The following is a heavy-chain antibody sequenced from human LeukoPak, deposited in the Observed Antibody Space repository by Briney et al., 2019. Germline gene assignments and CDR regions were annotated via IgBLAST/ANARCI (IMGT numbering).Heavy chain of an antibody. CDR1: GFAFSDYY. CDR2: ISSTSSFT. D-gene: IGHD6-13*01. CDR3: ARGTAAGRREFNFDY. Sequence: PGGSLRLSCAASGFAFSDYYMSWIRQAPGKGLEWLPYISSTSSFTNYADSVKGRFTISRDNAKNSLYLQMNSLRAEDTAVYYCARGTAAGRREFNFDYWGQGTLVTVSS. J-gene: IGHJ4*02. V-gene: IGHV3-11*05.